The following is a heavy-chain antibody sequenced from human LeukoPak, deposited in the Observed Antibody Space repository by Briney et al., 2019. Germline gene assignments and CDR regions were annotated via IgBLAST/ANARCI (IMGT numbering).Heavy chain of an antibody. CDR2: IIPLFDSP. CDR1: GGTFTFDTAG. D-gene: IGHD5-24*01. Sequence: SVKVSCKASGGTFTFDTAGVTWGRQASGQRLEWLGGIIPLFDSPHYAPNFQGRLTITADRFSGVAYMDLSSLSSEDTAVYYCARAYIVNTNGDNVYYYMDVWGTGTTVTVSS. J-gene: IGHJ6*03. CDR3: ARAYIVNTNGDNVYYYMDV. V-gene: IGHV1-69*06.